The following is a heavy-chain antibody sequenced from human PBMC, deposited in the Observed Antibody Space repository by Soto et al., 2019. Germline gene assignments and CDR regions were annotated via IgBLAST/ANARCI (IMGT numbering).Heavy chain of an antibody. J-gene: IGHJ6*02. D-gene: IGHD5-12*01. CDR1: GGTFSSYA. CDR2: IIPIFGTA. Sequence: QVQLVQSGAEVKKPGSSVKVSCKASGGTFSSYAISWVRQAPGQGLEWMGGIIPIFGTANYAQKFQGRVTFTADESTSTAYMELSSLRSEDTAVYYCAREAADQDRVATITFCGMDVWGQGATVTVSS. CDR3: AREAADQDRVATITFCGMDV. V-gene: IGHV1-69*12.